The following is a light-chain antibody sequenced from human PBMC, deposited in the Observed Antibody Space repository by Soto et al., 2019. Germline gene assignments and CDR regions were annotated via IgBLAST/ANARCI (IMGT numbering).Light chain of an antibody. CDR3: CSYTSSNTYV. V-gene: IGLV2-14*01. Sequence: QSVLTQPPSVSGSPGQSITISCTGTSSDVGGYNYVSWYQQHPGKAPKLMIYEVSNRPSGVPNRFSGSKSGNTASLTISGLQAEDEADYYCCSYTSSNTYVFGTGTKVTVL. CDR2: EVS. J-gene: IGLJ1*01. CDR1: SSDVGGYNY.